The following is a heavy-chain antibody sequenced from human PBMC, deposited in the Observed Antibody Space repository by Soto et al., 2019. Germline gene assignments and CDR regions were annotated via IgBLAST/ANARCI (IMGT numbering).Heavy chain of an antibody. V-gene: IGHV1-58*01. CDR2: IVVATDDT. CDR3: PPDPAALAVAASSARSFVDYYYDMDV. CDR1: GFPFGSCA. D-gene: IGHD2-15*01. Sequence: ASVKVSCKAAGFPFGSCAVQWVRQARGQRLEWIGWIVVATDDTAYAQNFQGRVTISRDTSSSTTYMELTSLRSEDTAIYYCPPDPAALAVAASSARSFVDYYYDMDVWG. J-gene: IGHJ6*02.